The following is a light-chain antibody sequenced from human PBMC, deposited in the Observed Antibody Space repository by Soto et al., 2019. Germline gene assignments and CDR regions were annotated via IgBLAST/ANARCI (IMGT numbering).Light chain of an antibody. CDR1: QGIRTD. Sequence: AVQLTQSPSSLSASVGDRVTITFRASQGIRTDLGWYQQSPGKAPKVLIVGASTLQSGVPSRFSGSGSGTDCTLTISSLQPEDSATYYCLQDFSYPRTFGQGTKVDIK. V-gene: IGKV1-6*01. CDR3: LQDFSYPRT. CDR2: GAS. J-gene: IGKJ1*01.